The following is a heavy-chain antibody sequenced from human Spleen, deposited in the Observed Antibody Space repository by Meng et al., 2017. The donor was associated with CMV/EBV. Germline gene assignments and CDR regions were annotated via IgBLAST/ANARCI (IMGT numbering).Heavy chain of an antibody. CDR1: GFTFSSYS. J-gene: IGHJ4*02. CDR3: ARDPNLGQLDY. V-gene: IGHV3-21*04. CDR2: ISSSSSYI. Sequence: SCAASGFTFSSYSMNWVRQAPGKGLEWVSSISSSSSYIYYADSVKGRFTISRDNAKNSLYLQMNSLRSEDTAFYYCARDPNLGQLDYWGQGALVTVSS.